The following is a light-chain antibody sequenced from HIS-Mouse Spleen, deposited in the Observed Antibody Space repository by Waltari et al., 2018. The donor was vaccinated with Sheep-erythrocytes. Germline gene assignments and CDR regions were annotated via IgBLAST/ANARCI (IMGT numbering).Light chain of an antibody. CDR1: SSDVGGYNY. CDR3: SSYTSSSTWV. CDR2: EVS. J-gene: IGLJ3*02. V-gene: IGLV2-14*01. Sequence: QSALTQPPSVSGSPGPSTTISCTGTSSDVGGYNYVSWYQQHPGKAPKLMIYEVSNRPSGVSNRFSGSKSGNTASLTISGLQAEDEADYYCSSYTSSSTWVFGGGTKLTVL.